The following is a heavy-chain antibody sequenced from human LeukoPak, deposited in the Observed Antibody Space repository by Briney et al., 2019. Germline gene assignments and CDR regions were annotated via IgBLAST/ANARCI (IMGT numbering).Heavy chain of an antibody. CDR3: ARLLGPYQLLGGLDY. Sequence: GESLKISCKGSGYSFTSYWIGWVRQMPGKGLEWMGIIYPGDSDTRYSPSFQGQVTISADKSISTAYLQWSSLKASGTAMYYCARLLGPYQLLGGLDYWGQGTLVTVSS. V-gene: IGHV5-51*01. J-gene: IGHJ4*02. CDR1: GYSFTSYW. D-gene: IGHD2-2*01. CDR2: IYPGDSDT.